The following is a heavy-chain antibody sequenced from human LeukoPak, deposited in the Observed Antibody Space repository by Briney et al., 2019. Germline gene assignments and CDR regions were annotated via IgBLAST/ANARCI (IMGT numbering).Heavy chain of an antibody. D-gene: IGHD5/OR15-5a*01. V-gene: IGHV3-23*01. CDR1: GFSFSIYA. J-gene: IGHJ4*02. Sequence: PGGSLRLSCAASGFSFSIYAMNCVRQAPGKGLECVSLIIGNGRDIRYADSVKGRFTISRDNSKNILYLQMNSLRAEDTAVYFCAKDLTPDGLYELDSWGQGTLVTVSS. CDR3: AKDLTPDGLYELDS. CDR2: IIGNGRDI.